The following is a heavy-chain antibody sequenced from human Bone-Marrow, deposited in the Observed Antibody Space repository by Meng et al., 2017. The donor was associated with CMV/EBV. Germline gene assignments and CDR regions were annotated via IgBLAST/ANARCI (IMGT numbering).Heavy chain of an antibody. CDR3: ASRETGTTDVAFDI. V-gene: IGHV4-39*07. CDR1: GGSISSSSYY. CDR2: IYYSGST. D-gene: IGHD1-7*01. Sequence: SETRSLTCTVSGGSISSSSYYLGWIRQPPGKGLEWIGSIYYSGSTYYNPSLKSRVTISVDTSKNQFSLKLSSVTAADTAVYYCASRETGTTDVAFDIWGQGTMVTVSS. J-gene: IGHJ3*02.